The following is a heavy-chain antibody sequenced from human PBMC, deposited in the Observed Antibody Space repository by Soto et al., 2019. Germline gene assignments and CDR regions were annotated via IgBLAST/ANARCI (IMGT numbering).Heavy chain of an antibody. Sequence: QVHLVQSGAEVKKPGASVKVSCKASGYTFTTNAMHWVRQVPGQGLDWMGWINADTGNTKYSQKFQGRVTMTRDTSASTAYMELSSLRSEDTAVYYCARGMGYSHGYPFDYWGQGTLVTVSS. CDR2: INADTGNT. D-gene: IGHD5-18*01. J-gene: IGHJ4*02. V-gene: IGHV1-3*01. CDR3: ARGMGYSHGYPFDY. CDR1: GYTFTTNA.